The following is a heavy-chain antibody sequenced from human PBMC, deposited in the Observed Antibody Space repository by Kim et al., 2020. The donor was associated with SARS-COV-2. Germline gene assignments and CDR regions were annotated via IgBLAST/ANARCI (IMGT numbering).Heavy chain of an antibody. V-gene: IGHV3-23*01. CDR1: GFTFSSYA. D-gene: IGHD3-16*01. CDR2: ISGSGGST. J-gene: IGHJ4*02. CDR3: AKGGASEAWVSFDY. Sequence: GGSLRLSCAASGFTFSSYAMSWVRQAPGKGLEWVSGISGSGGSTHYAESEKGRFTISRDNSKNTLYLQMNSLRAEDTAVYFCAKGGASEAWVSFDYWGQGTLVTVSS.